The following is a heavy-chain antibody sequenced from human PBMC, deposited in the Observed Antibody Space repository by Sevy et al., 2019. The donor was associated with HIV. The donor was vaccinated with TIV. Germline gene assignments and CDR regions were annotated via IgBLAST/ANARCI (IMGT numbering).Heavy chain of an antibody. Sequence: GGSLRLSCRVSGFSFQYSMNWVRQAPGKGLEWVSTISDSAGSTYYADSVKGRFTISRDNSKNTLYLRMNSLRAEDTAVYYCTKDRVIYCSSISCQEFDYWGQGTLVTVSS. CDR2: ISDSAGST. D-gene: IGHD2-2*01. CDR1: GFSFQYS. J-gene: IGHJ4*02. CDR3: TKDRVIYCSSISCQEFDY. V-gene: IGHV3-23*01.